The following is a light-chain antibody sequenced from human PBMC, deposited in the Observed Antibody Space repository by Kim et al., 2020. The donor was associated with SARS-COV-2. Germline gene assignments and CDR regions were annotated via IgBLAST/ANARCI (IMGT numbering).Light chain of an antibody. CDR1: QNVLYNSNNKNY. CDR2: WAS. Sequence: DIVMTQSPDSLAVSLGERATINCKSSQNVLYNSNNKNYLAWYQQKPGQPPKLLIYWASTRESGVPDRFSGSGSGTDFTLTISSLQAEDVAVYYCQQYYSTPPTFGGGTKVEI. V-gene: IGKV4-1*01. J-gene: IGKJ4*01. CDR3: QQYYSTPPT.